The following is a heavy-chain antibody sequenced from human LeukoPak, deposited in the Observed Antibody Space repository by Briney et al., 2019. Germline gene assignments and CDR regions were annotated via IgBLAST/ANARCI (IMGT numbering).Heavy chain of an antibody. CDR2: TSGSGVNS. CDR1: GFTLRSYD. J-gene: IGHJ4*02. CDR3: AKRSSAWYFDY. D-gene: IGHD6-19*01. Sequence: GGSLRLSCAASGFTLRSYDMSWVRQAPGKGLEWVAATSGSGVNSYYADSVRGRFTISRDNSQNTLYLQMDSLRAEDTALYYCAKRSSAWYFDYWGQGALVTVSS. V-gene: IGHV3-23*01.